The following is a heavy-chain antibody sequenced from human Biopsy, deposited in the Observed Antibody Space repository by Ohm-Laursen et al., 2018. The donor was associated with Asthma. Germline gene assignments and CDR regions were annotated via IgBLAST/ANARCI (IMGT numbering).Heavy chain of an antibody. CDR1: GGSMTPTSHY. V-gene: IGHV4-39*01. D-gene: IGHD3-3*01. CDR3: ARRITIFGVVQKDHGMDA. CDR2: ISYGGKT. Sequence: SQTLSLTCTVSGGSMTPTSHYWDWIRQAPGKGPEWIGYISYGGKTSYNPSLKNRVTISRGTSKNQFSLRLTSVTAADTAVYFCARRITIFGVVQKDHGMDAWGQGTTVIVSS. J-gene: IGHJ6*02.